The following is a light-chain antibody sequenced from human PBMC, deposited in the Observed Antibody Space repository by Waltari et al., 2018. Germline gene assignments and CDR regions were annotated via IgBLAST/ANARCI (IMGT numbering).Light chain of an antibody. J-gene: IGLJ3*02. CDR3: ISYAGSNFWV. V-gene: IGLV2-8*01. CDR2: EVS. CDR1: RSDVGGYNY. Sequence: QSALTQPPSASGSPGQSVTISCTGTRSDVGGYNYVSWYQQHPDNAPKLMIYEVSKRPSGVPDRFSGSKSGNTASLTVSGLQAEDEADYYCISYAGSNFWVFGGGTKLTVL.